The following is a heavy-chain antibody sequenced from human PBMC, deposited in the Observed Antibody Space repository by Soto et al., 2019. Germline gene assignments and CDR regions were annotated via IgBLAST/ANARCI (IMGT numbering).Heavy chain of an antibody. V-gene: IGHV3-9*01. Sequence: QPGGSLRLSCAASGFTFDDYAMHWVRQAPGKGLEWVSGISWNSGSIGYADSVKGRFTISRDNAKNSLYLQMNSLRAEDTALYYCAKSTDLHLSYFDYWGQGTLVTVSS. D-gene: IGHD4-4*01. CDR3: AKSTDLHLSYFDY. J-gene: IGHJ4*02. CDR1: GFTFDDYA. CDR2: ISWNSGSI.